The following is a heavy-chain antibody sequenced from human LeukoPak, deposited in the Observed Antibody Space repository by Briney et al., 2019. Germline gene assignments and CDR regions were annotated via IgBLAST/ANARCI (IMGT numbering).Heavy chain of an antibody. V-gene: IGHV3-30*09. J-gene: IGHJ4*02. CDR3: ARGTGDTSSWYHDY. D-gene: IGHD6-13*01. CDR2: ISFDINNK. CDR1: GFSFSNYA. Sequence: GGSLRLSCAASGFSFSNYAMHWVRQAPGKGLEWVAVISFDINNKYYADSVKGRFAISRDNPKNTLYLQMNSLRPEDTAVYHCARGTGDTSSWYHDYWGQGTLVTVS.